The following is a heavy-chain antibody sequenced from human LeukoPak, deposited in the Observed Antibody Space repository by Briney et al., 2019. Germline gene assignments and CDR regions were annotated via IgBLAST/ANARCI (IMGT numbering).Heavy chain of an antibody. CDR1: GFTFSDYG. CDR2: IWFDGSNK. Sequence: GGSLRLSCAASGFTFSDYGMHWVRQPPGKGLEWVAVIWFDGSNKYYADSVKGRFTVSRDDSKHTVYLQMNSLRAEDTAVYYCARDFDSTGYYPFDLPDYWGQGTLVTVSS. D-gene: IGHD3-22*01. J-gene: IGHJ4*02. V-gene: IGHV3-33*01. CDR3: ARDFDSTGYYPFDLPDY.